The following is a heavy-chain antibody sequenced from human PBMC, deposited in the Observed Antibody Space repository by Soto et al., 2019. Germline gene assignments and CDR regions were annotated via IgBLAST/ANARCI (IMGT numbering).Heavy chain of an antibody. CDR3: ARDSRGYNWNDGIDP. D-gene: IGHD1-1*01. Sequence: PSETLSLTCTVSGGSISSYYWSWIRQPPGKGLEWIGYIYYSGSTNYNPSLKSRVTISVDTSKNQFSLKLSSVTAADTAVYYCARDSRGYNWNDGIDPWGQGSLVTVSS. CDR2: IYYSGST. CDR1: GGSISSYY. V-gene: IGHV4-59*01. J-gene: IGHJ5*02.